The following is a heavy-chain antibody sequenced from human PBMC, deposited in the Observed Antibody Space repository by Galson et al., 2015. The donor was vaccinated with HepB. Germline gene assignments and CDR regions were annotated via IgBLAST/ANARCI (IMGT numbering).Heavy chain of an antibody. D-gene: IGHD4-11*01. CDR3: VIYDYTHAFDL. CDR2: ISGNGGST. V-gene: IGHV3-64D*06. J-gene: IGHJ3*01. Sequence: SLRLSCAASGFTFTSYVMSWVRQAPGKGLEYASTISGNGGSTYYADSVKGRFTISRDNSKNTLYLQMNSLRPEDTAVYYCVIYDYTHAFDLWGQGTMVTVSS. CDR1: GFTFTSYV.